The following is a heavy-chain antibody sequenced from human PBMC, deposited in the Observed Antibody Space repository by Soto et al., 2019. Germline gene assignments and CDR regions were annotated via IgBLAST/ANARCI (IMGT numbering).Heavy chain of an antibody. J-gene: IGHJ5*02. Sequence: GGSLRLSCAASGFTFSSYGMHWVRQAPGKGLEWVAVISYDGSNKYYADSVKGRFTISRDNSKNTLYLQMNSLRAEDTAVYYCARGQGITIFGQSNWFDPWGQGTLVTVSS. CDR3: ARGQGITIFGQSNWFDP. CDR1: GFTFSSYG. CDR2: ISYDGSNK. V-gene: IGHV3-30*03. D-gene: IGHD3-3*01.